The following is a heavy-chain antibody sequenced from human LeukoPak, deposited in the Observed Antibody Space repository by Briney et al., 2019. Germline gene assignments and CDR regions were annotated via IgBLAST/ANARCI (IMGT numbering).Heavy chain of an antibody. J-gene: IGHJ4*02. CDR2: ISYDGSNK. Sequence: GGSLRLSCAASGFTFRSYAMHWVRQASGKGLEGVAVISYDGSNKYYAVSVKGRFTISRLISMKTLYLQMNSRRVGDKAVYYCSRSPGYSYGYVKADYWGQGTLVTVSS. CDR1: GFTFRSYA. D-gene: IGHD5-18*01. V-gene: IGHV3-30*04. CDR3: SRSPGYSYGYVKADY.